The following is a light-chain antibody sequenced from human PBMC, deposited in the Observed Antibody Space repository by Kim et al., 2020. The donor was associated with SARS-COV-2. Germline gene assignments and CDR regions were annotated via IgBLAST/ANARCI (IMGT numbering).Light chain of an antibody. CDR2: GKN. CDR3: NSRDSNDNVV. V-gene: IGLV3-19*01. Sequence: LGQTVRITCQGDSLRSYYATWYQQKPGHAPILVIYGKNNRPSGIPDRFSGSSSGNTASLTITGTQAGDEADYYCNSRDSNDNVVFGGGTKL. CDR1: SLRSYY. J-gene: IGLJ2*01.